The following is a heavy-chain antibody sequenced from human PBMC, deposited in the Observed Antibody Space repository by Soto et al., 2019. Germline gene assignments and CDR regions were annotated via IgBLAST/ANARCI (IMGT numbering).Heavy chain of an antibody. J-gene: IGHJ4*02. CDR1: GGSISTYY. CDR3: ARGGWRHIDY. D-gene: IGHD3-3*01. CDR2: IYYRGST. Sequence: SETLSLTCTVSGGSISTYYWSWIRQPPGKGLERIGYIYYRGSTNYNPSHKSRVTISEDTTKNQYSQKMRSVTAADTAVYYCARGGWRHIDYWGQGTLVTVS. V-gene: IGHV4-59*08.